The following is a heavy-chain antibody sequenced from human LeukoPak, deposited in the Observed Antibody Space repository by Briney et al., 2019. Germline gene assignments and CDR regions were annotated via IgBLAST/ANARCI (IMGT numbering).Heavy chain of an antibody. Sequence: SETLSLTCAVSGVSFNDYYWSCVRQSPGKGLEWIGEINHSGYTNDSPSLKSRVTISIDTSRKQFSLNLRSVTVADTAVYYCTRMTTGNDYWGQGTLVTVSS. J-gene: IGHJ4*02. CDR3: TRMTTGNDY. V-gene: IGHV4-34*01. CDR2: INHSGYT. CDR1: GVSFNDYY. D-gene: IGHD1-14*01.